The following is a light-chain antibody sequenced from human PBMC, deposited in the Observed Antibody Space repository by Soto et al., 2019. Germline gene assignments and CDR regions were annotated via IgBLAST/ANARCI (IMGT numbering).Light chain of an antibody. J-gene: IGKJ1*01. CDR3: QQYGSSPQT. V-gene: IGKV3-20*01. CDR2: GAS. Sequence: EIVLTQSPDTLSLSPGERASLSCRVSQSVSSNYLAWYQQTPGQAPRLLIYGASSRATGIPDRFSSSGSGTDFTLTISRLEPEDFAVYYCQQYGSSPQTFGQGTKVDIK. CDR1: QSVSSNY.